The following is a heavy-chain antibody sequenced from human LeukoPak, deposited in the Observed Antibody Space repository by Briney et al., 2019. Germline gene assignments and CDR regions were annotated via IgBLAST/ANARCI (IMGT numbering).Heavy chain of an antibody. J-gene: IGHJ5*02. CDR3: ASLIVVVAAYNWFDP. CDR2: IYYSGST. D-gene: IGHD2-21*02. V-gene: IGHV4-39*01. Sequence: SETLSLTCTVSGGSISDSNYYWGWIRQPPGRGLEWIGSIYYSGSTYYNPSLKSRVTISVDTSKNQFSLKLSSVTAADTAVYYCASLIVVVAAYNWFDPWGQGTLVTVSS. CDR1: GGSISDSNYY.